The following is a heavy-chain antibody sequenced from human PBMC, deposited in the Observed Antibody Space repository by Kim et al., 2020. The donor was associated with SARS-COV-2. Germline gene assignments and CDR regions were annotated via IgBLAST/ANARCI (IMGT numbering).Heavy chain of an antibody. CDR2: IIPILGIA. V-gene: IGHV1-69*04. CDR3: ARDVDYSHNYYGMDV. Sequence: SVKVSCKASGGTFSSYAISWVRQAPGQGLEWMGRIIPILGIANYAQKFQGRVTITADKSTSTAYMELSSLRSEDTAVYYCARDVDYSHNYYGMDVWGQGTTVTVSS. D-gene: IGHD4-4*01. CDR1: GGTFSSYA. J-gene: IGHJ6*02.